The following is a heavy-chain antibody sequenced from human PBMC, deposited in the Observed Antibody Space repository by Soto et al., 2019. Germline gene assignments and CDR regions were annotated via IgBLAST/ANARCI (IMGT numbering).Heavy chain of an antibody. CDR2: ISGSGDRT. D-gene: IGHD6-6*01. CDR1: GFTFSSYA. CDR3: ARDFLVRGYSDC. Sequence: GGSLRLSCAASGFTFSSYAMSWVRQAPGKGLEWVSVISGSGDRTYYADSVKGRVTISRDNSKNTLYLQMNSLRVEDTAVYYCARDFLVRGYSDCWGQGTLVTVSS. J-gene: IGHJ4*02. V-gene: IGHV3-23*01.